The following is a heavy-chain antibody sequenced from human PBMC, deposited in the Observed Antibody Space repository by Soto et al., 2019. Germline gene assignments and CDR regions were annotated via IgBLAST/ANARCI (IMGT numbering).Heavy chain of an antibody. CDR2: IVVGSGNT. J-gene: IGHJ6*03. CDR3: AASLTLKHSPLYYYYYYMDV. D-gene: IGHD3-16*01. V-gene: IGHV1-58*02. Sequence: SVKVSCKASGFTFTSSAMQWVRQARGQRLEWIGWIVVGSGNTNYPQKFQERVTITRDMSTSTAYMELSSLRSEDTAVYYCAASLTLKHSPLYYYYYYMDVWGKGTTVTVSS. CDR1: GFTFTSSA.